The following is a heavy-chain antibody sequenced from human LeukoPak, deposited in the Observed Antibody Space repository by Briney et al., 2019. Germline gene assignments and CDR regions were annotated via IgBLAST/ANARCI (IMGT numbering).Heavy chain of an antibody. Sequence: PSETLSLTCTVSGGSISSSSYYWGWIRQPPGRGLEWIGSIYYSGTTYYNPSLESRVTISVDTSKTQFSLKLSSVTAADTAVYYCARRVTFLFDAFDIWGQGTMVTVSS. CDR2: IYYSGTT. J-gene: IGHJ3*02. CDR3: ARRVTFLFDAFDI. V-gene: IGHV4-39*01. D-gene: IGHD2/OR15-2a*01. CDR1: GGSISSSSYY.